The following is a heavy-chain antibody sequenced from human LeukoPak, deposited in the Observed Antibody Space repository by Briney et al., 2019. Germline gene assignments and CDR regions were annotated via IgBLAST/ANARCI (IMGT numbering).Heavy chain of an antibody. D-gene: IGHD3-22*01. V-gene: IGHV1-69*05. CDR1: GGTFSIYA. J-gene: IGHJ3*02. CDR3: ARVGSSGYYFHDAFDI. CDR2: IIPIFGTA. Sequence: ASVKVSCKASGGTFSIYAISWVRQAPGQGLEWMGRIIPIFGTANYAQKFQGRVTITTDESTSTAYMELSSLRSEDTAVYYCARVGSSGYYFHDAFDIWGQGTMVTVSS.